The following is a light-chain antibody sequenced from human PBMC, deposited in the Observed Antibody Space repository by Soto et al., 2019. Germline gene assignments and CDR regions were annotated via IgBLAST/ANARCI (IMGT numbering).Light chain of an antibody. CDR3: QQYNDWPT. CDR1: QSVSSN. Sequence: EIVMTQSPATLSVSLGERATLSCRASQSVSSNLAWYQLKPGQAPRLLIYGASTRATGIPARFSGSGSGTEFTLTISSLQSEDFAVYYCQQYNDWPTFGQATKVDIK. CDR2: GAS. J-gene: IGKJ1*01. V-gene: IGKV3-15*01.